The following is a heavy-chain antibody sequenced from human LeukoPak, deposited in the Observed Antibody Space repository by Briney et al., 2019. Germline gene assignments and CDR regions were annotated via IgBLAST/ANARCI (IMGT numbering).Heavy chain of an antibody. CDR2: INHSGST. J-gene: IGHJ4*02. V-gene: IGHV4-34*01. CDR1: GGSFSGYY. D-gene: IGHD6-13*01. CDR3: ATGSSSWHSPFDY. Sequence: TSETLSLTCAVYGGSFSGYYWSWIRQPPRKGLEWIGEINHSGSTNYNPSLKSRVTISVDTSKNQFSLKLSSVTAADTAVYYCATGSSSWHSPFDYWGQGTLVTVSS.